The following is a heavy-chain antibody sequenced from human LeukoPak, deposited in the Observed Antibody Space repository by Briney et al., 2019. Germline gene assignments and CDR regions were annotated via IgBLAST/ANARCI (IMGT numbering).Heavy chain of an antibody. CDR2: IYYSGST. Sequence: PSETLSLTCTVSGGSISSSSYYWGWIRQPPGKGLEWIGSIYYSGSTYYNPSLKSRVTISVDTSKNQFSLKLSSVTAADTAVYYCASSGYSSGWRYFDYWGQGTLVTVSS. CDR1: GGSISSSSYY. V-gene: IGHV4-39*07. J-gene: IGHJ4*02. D-gene: IGHD6-19*01. CDR3: ASSGYSSGWRYFDY.